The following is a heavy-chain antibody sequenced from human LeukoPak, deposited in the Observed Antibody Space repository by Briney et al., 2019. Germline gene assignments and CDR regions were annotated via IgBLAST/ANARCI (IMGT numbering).Heavy chain of an antibody. CDR1: GFTFSDYY. CDR3: AKDMEQAVAGTLD. D-gene: IGHD6-19*01. Sequence: GGSLRLSCTASGFTFSDYYMSWIRQTPGKGLEWLSYISTRDNTIQYADSVKGRFTISRDNAKNSLYLQMNSLRAEDTALYYCAKDMEQAVAGTLDWGQGTLVTVSS. CDR2: ISTRDNTI. V-gene: IGHV3-11*01. J-gene: IGHJ4*02.